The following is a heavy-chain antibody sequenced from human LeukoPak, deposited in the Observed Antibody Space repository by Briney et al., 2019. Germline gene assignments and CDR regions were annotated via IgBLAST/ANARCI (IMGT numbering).Heavy chain of an antibody. J-gene: IGHJ5*02. Sequence: SETLSLTCAVSGVSVNDYYWSWIRQSPEKGLEWIGEVSPGGYTNYNPSLKSRVIISEDTSENQLSLKVRSVTAADTALYYCARIRCGRGQDICYNHWAQGRLVTVSS. CDR1: GVSVNDYY. CDR3: ARIRCGRGQDICYNH. V-gene: IGHV4-34*01. D-gene: IGHD2-21*01. CDR2: VSPGGYT.